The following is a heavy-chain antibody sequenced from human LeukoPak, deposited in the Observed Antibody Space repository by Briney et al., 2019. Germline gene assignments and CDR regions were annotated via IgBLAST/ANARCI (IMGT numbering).Heavy chain of an antibody. J-gene: IGHJ1*01. CDR2: IYTSGST. CDR1: GGSISSGSYY. CDR3: ARAVAAYDILTGYYLEYFQH. V-gene: IGHV4-61*02. D-gene: IGHD3-9*01. Sequence: SQTLSLTCTVSGGSISSGSYYWSWIRQPAGKGLEWIGRIYTSGSTNYNPSLKSRVTISVDTSKNQFSLKLSSVTAADTAVYYCARAVAAYDILTGYYLEYFQHWGQGTLVTVSS.